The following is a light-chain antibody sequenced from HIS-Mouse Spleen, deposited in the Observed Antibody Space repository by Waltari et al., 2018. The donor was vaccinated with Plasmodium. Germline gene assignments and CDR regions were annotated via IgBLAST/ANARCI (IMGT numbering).Light chain of an antibody. CDR3: QSADSSGTYQV. CDR1: ALPKQY. Sequence: SYELTQPPSVSVSPGQTARITCSGDALPKQYAYWYQQKPGQAPVLVIYTDSERPAGIPERFSGSSSGTTVTFTISGVQAEDEADYYCQSADSSGTYQVFGGGTKLTVL. J-gene: IGLJ2*01. V-gene: IGLV3-25*03. CDR2: TDS.